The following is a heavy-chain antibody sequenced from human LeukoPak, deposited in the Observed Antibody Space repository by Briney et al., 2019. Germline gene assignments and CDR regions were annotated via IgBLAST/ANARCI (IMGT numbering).Heavy chain of an antibody. CDR3: ARVLWFGELLSYYFDY. V-gene: IGHV1-69*13. J-gene: IGHJ4*02. Sequence: ASVKVSCKASGGTFSSYAISWVRQAPGQGLEWMGGIIPIFGTANYAQKFQGRVTITADESTSTAYMELSGLRSEDTAVYYCARVLWFGELLSYYFDYWGQGTLVTVSS. CDR1: GGTFSSYA. CDR2: IIPIFGTA. D-gene: IGHD3-10*01.